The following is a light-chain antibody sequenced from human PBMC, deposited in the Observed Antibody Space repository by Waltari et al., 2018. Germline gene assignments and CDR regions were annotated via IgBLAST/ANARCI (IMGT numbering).Light chain of an antibody. CDR3: QQYNRYST. Sequence: ITCRASQSISSYLAWYQQKPGKAPKLLISKASTLGSGFPARFSGSGSVTEFTLTISSLQPDDFATYYCQQYNRYSTFGQGTKVEIK. CDR1: QSISSY. CDR2: KAS. J-gene: IGKJ1*01. V-gene: IGKV1-5*03.